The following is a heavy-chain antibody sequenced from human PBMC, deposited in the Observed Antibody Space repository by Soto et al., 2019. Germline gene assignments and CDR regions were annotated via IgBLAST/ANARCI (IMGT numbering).Heavy chain of an antibody. CDR1: GGSISSSY. Sequence: SETLSLTCTVSGGSISSSYWNWIRQPPGKGLEWIGYIYYSGSTNYNPSLKSRVTISVDTSKNQFSLKLNSVTAADTAVYYCARGAYSFDSWGQGTLVTVSS. CDR2: IYYSGST. J-gene: IGHJ4*02. V-gene: IGHV4-59*01. CDR3: ARGAYSFDS.